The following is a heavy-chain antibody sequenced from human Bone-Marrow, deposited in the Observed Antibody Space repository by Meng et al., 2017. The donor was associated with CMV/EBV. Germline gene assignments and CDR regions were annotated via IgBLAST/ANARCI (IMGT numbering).Heavy chain of an antibody. D-gene: IGHD2-15*01. J-gene: IGHJ6*02. Sequence: ASVKVSCKASGYTFTSYDINWVRQATGQGLEWMGWMNPNSGNQGYAQKFQGRVTITRNTSISPAYMELSSLRSEDTAVYYCARGWVVVAATWSYYYYYGMDVWGQGTTVTVSS. CDR2: MNPNSGNQ. CDR3: ARGWVVVAATWSYYYYYGMDV. CDR1: GYTFTSYD. V-gene: IGHV1-8*03.